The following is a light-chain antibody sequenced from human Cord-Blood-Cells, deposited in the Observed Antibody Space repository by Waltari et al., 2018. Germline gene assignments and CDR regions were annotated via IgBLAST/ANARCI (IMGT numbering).Light chain of an antibody. J-gene: IGLJ3*02. V-gene: IGLV1-40*01. CDR3: QSYDSSLSGCV. Sequence: QSVLTQPPSVSGAPGQRVTISCTRSSSNIGAGYDVHWYQQLPGTAPKPLIYGNSNRPAGVPDRFSGSKFGSAASLAITGLQAEDEADYYGQSYDSSLSGCVFGGGTKLTVL. CDR1: SSNIGAGYD. CDR2: GNS.